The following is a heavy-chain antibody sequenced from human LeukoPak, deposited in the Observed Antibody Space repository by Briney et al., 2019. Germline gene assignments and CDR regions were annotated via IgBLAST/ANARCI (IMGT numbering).Heavy chain of an antibody. V-gene: IGHV3-21*01. CDR3: ARVFRPSLTVFIIRGAFDI. D-gene: IGHD3-3*01. CDR2: ISSSSNYI. CDR1: GFTFSSYS. J-gene: IGHJ3*02. Sequence: GGSLRLSCAASGFTFSSYSMSWVRQAPGKGLEWVSSISSSSNYIYYADSVKGRFTISRDNAKNSLYLQMNSLRAEDTAVHYCARVFRPSLTVFIIRGAFDIWGQGTMVTVSS.